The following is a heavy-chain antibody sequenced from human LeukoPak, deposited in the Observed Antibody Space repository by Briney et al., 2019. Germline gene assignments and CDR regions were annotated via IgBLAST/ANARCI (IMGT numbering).Heavy chain of an antibody. V-gene: IGHV3-30*06. CDR3: ARDDLLEQLAYYFDS. Sequence: PGGSLRLSCAASGFTFRRFGMHWVRQAPGKGLEWVAATSYGGQHKYYADSVRGRFTISRDNSNNTLYLQMNSLRPEDTALYYCARDDLLEQLAYYFDSWGQGTLVTVSS. D-gene: IGHD1-1*01. J-gene: IGHJ4*02. CDR1: GFTFRRFG. CDR2: TSYGGQHK.